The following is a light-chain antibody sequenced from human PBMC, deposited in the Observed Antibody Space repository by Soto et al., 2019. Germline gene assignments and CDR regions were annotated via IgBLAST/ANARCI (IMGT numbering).Light chain of an antibody. CDR2: GAS. CDR1: QSISSN. J-gene: IGKJ4*01. V-gene: IGKV3-15*01. CDR3: QQYNNWPLT. Sequence: EIVMTQSPATLSVSPGERATLSCMASQSISSNLAWYQQKPGQAPRLLIYGASTRATGIPARFTGSGSGTEFTLTISSLQSEDFAVYYCQQYNNWPLTFGGGTNVDI.